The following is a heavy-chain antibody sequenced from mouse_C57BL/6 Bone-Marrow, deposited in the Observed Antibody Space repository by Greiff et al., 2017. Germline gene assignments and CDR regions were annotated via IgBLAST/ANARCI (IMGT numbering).Heavy chain of an antibody. D-gene: IGHD1-1*01. CDR2: ISPRDGST. CDR3: ARRYGSSYWYFDV. V-gene: IGHV1-85*01. Sequence: VQLQQSGPELVKPGASVKLSCKASGYTFTSYDINWVKQRPGQGLEWVGWISPRDGSTKYNEKFKGKATLTVDTSSSTAYMELHSLTSEDSAVYFCARRYGSSYWYFDVWGTGTTVTVSS. CDR1: GYTFTSYD. J-gene: IGHJ1*03.